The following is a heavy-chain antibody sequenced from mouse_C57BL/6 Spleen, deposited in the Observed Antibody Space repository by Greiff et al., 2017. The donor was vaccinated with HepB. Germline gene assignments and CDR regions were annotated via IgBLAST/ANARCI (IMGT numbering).Heavy chain of an antibody. D-gene: IGHD4-1*01. CDR3: VRQENWDDYYAMDY. V-gene: IGHV10-1*01. CDR2: IRSKSNNYAT. Sequence: EVKLMESGGGLVQPKGSLKLSCAASGFSFNTYAMNWVRQAPGKGLEWVARIRSKSNNYATYYADSVKDRFTISRDDSESMLYLQMNNLKTEDTAMYYCVRQENWDDYYAMDYWGQGTSVTVSS. CDR1: GFSFNTYA. J-gene: IGHJ4*01.